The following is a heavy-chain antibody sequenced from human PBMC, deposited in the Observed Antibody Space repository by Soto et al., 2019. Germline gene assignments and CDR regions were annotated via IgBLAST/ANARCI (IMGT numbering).Heavy chain of an antibody. D-gene: IGHD3-16*01. CDR3: AADLPDWGAYAFDY. Sequence: EVQLVESGGGLVEPGGSLRLSCAASGFTFTNAWLNWVRQAPGKGLEWVGRIKSKTNGGTTDYAAPVKGRFTISRDDSENTVYLQMNTLKTEATAVYYCAADLPDWGAYAFDYWGQGTLVSVSS. CDR1: GFTFTNAW. CDR2: IKSKTNGGTT. J-gene: IGHJ4*02. V-gene: IGHV3-15*07.